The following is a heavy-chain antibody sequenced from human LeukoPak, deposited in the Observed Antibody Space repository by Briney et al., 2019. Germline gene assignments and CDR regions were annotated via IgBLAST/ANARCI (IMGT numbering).Heavy chain of an antibody. Sequence: SQTLSLTCTVSGGSISSGSYYWSWIRQPAGKGLEWIGRIYTSGSTNYNPSLKSRVTISVDTSKSQFSLKLSSVTAADTAVYYCARVGIAARGDAFDIWGQGTMVTVSS. CDR1: GGSISSGSYY. D-gene: IGHD6-6*01. V-gene: IGHV4-61*02. CDR2: IYTSGST. CDR3: ARVGIAARGDAFDI. J-gene: IGHJ3*02.